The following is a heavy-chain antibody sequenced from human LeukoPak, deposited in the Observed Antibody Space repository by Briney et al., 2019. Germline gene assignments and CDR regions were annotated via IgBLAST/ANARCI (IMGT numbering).Heavy chain of an antibody. CDR3: ARGAYYDFWSGYQNWFDP. J-gene: IGHJ5*02. Sequence: ASVKVSCKASGYTFTSYDINWVRQATGQGLEWMGWMNPNSGNTGYAQKFQGRVTMNRNTSISTAYMELSSLRSGDTAVYYWARGAYYDFWSGYQNWFDPWGQGNLVTVSS. D-gene: IGHD3-3*01. V-gene: IGHV1-8*01. CDR2: MNPNSGNT. CDR1: GYTFTSYD.